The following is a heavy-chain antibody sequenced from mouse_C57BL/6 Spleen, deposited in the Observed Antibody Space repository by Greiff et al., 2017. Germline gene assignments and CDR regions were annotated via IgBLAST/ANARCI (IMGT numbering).Heavy chain of an antibody. CDR1: GFTFSDYG. CDR3: ARRYYGSSNYFDY. CDR2: ISSGSSTI. Sequence: EVQLVESGGGLVKPGGSLKLSCAASGFTFSDYGMHWVRQAPEKGLEWVAYISSGSSTIYYADTVKGRFTISRDNAKNTLFLHMTSLRSEDTAMYYCARRYYGSSNYFDYWGQGTTLTVSS. D-gene: IGHD1-1*01. V-gene: IGHV5-17*01. J-gene: IGHJ2*01.